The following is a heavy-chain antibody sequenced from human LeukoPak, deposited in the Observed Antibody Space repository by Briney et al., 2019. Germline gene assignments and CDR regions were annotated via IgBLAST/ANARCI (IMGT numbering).Heavy chain of an antibody. CDR2: ISGSGAST. D-gene: IGHD2-2*02. CDR3: AKGSRGYTNYYFDY. CDR1: GFIFSGDA. Sequence: GGSLRLSCASSGFIFSGDAMIWVRHAPEKGLELVSTISGSGASTFYADSVRGRFITSKDIPSNIVYLQMNSLRAEDTAVYYCAKGSRGYTNYYFDYWGQGTLVTVSS. V-gene: IGHV3-23*01. J-gene: IGHJ4*02.